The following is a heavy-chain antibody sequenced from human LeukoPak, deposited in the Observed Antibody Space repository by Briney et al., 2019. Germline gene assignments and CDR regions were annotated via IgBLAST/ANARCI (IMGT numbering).Heavy chain of an antibody. V-gene: IGHV4-39*07. CDR2: INHSGST. CDR1: GGSISSSSYY. CDR3: AGRANWFDP. Sequence: SETLSLTCTVSGGSISSSSYYWSWIRQPPGKGLEWIGEINHSGSTNYNPSLKSRVTISVDTSKNQFSLKLSSVTAADTAVYYCAGRANWFDPWGQGTLVTVSS. J-gene: IGHJ5*02.